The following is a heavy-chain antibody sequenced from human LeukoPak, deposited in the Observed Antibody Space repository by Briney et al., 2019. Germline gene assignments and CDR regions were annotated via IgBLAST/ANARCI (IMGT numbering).Heavy chain of an antibody. CDR1: GCSISSYY. V-gene: IGHV4-59*01. CDR2: IYYSGST. Sequence: SETLALTCTVSGCSISSYYWSWIRQPPGKGLEWIGYIYYSGSTNYNPSLKSRVTISVDTSKNQFSLKLSSVTVADTAVYYCARGDIVVVVAATETGWFDPWGQGTLVTVSS. CDR3: ARGDIVVVVAATETGWFDP. J-gene: IGHJ5*02. D-gene: IGHD2-15*01.